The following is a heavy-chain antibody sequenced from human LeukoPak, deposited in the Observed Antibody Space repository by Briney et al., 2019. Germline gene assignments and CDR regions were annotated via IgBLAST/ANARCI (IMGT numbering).Heavy chain of an antibody. D-gene: IGHD6-13*01. CDR1: GYTFTSYP. CDR2: INAANGNT. J-gene: IGHJ4*02. Sequence: ASVKVSCKASGYTFTSYPMHWVRQAPGQRLEWMGWINAANGNTKYSQEFQGRVTITRDTSASTAYMELSGLRSDDTAVYYCARVGSVAAAGTGGVYWGQGTLVTVSS. CDR3: ARVGSVAAAGTGGVY. V-gene: IGHV1-3*01.